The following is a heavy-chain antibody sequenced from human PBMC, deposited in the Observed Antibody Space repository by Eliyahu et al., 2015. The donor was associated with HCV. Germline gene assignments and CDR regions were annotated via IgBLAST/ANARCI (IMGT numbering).Heavy chain of an antibody. CDR1: GGTXSSYA. D-gene: IGHD3-22*01. CDR3: ARSAIGLDYDSSGYAYYFDY. Sequence: QVQLVQSGAEVKKPGSSVKVSCKASGGTXSSYAISWVRQAPGQGLEWMGGIIPIFGTANYAQKFQGRVTITADESTSTAYMELSSLRSEDTAVYYCARSAIGLDYDSSGYAYYFDYWGQGTLVTVSS. J-gene: IGHJ4*02. CDR2: IIPIFGTA. V-gene: IGHV1-69*01.